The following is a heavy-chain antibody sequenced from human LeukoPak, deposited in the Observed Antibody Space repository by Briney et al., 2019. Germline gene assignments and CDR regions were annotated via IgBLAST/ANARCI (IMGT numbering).Heavy chain of an antibody. J-gene: IGHJ4*02. CDR3: AKMENYESSGPSYFDY. D-gene: IGHD3-22*01. Sequence: GGSLRLSCAASGFTFSSFGMSWVRQAPGQGLEWVAAISGGGRSTYYADSVKGRFTISRDNSKNTLYLQMNRLSAEDTAVYFCAKMENYESSGPSYFDYWGQGNLVTVSS. CDR2: ISGGGRST. CDR1: GFTFSSFG. V-gene: IGHV3-23*01.